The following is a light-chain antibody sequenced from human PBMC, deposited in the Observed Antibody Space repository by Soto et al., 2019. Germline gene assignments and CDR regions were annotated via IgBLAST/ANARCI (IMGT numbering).Light chain of an antibody. Sequence: TITCRASQSISSYLNWYQQKPGKAPKLLIYAASSLQSGVPSRFSGSGSGTAFTLTITSLQPEDFATYYCQHYNSYSEALGQGTKVDIK. CDR3: QHYNSYSEA. V-gene: IGKV1-39*01. CDR2: AAS. J-gene: IGKJ1*01. CDR1: QSISSY.